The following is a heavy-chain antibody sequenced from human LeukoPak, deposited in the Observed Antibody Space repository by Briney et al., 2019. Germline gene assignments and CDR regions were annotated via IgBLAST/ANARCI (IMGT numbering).Heavy chain of an antibody. CDR1: GGSISSSSYY. V-gene: IGHV4-39*01. J-gene: IGHJ5*02. D-gene: IGHD3-22*01. CDR3: ATDQHHYDSSGYYYPNWFDP. Sequence: SETLSLTCTVSGGSISSSSYYWVWIRQPPGKGLEGIGCIYYRGSTYYTPSLKSRVTISVDTYKNQFSLKLSSVTAAATAVYYCATDQHHYDSSGYYYPNWFDPWGQGTLVTVSS. CDR2: IYYRGST.